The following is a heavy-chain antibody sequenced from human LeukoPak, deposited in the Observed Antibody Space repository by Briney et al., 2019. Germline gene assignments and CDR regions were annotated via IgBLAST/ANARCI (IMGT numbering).Heavy chain of an antibody. CDR1: GYTFTSYY. Sequence: GASVKVSCKASGYTFTSYYMHWVRRAPGQGLEWMGIINPSGGSTSYAQKFQGRVTMTRDTSTSTVYMELSSLRSEDTAVYYCARGVVPAAIGSSSSGLDYWGQGTLVTVSS. CDR3: ARGVVPAAIGSSSSGLDY. D-gene: IGHD2-2*02. J-gene: IGHJ4*02. CDR2: INPSGGST. V-gene: IGHV1-46*01.